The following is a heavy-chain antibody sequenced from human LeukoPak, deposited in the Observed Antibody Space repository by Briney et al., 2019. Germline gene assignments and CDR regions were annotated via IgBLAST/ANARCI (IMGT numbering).Heavy chain of an antibody. D-gene: IGHD6-13*01. CDR1: GGSFSGYY. CDR3: ARRIPGQQLPHGAYYFDY. CDR2: INHSGST. J-gene: IGHJ4*02. Sequence: SETLSLTCAVYGGSFSGYYWSWIRQPPGKGLEWIGEINHSGSTNYNPSLKSRVTISVDTSKNQFSLKLSSVTAADTAVYYCARRIPGQQLPHGAYYFDYWGQGTLVTVSS. V-gene: IGHV4-34*01.